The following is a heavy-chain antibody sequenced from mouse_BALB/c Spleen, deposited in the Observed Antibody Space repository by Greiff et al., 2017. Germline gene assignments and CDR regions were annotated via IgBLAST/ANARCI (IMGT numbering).Heavy chain of an antibody. CDR1: GYTFTDYN. CDR3: AREDGSSYGYFDV. D-gene: IGHD1-1*01. CDR2: IYPYNGGT. V-gene: IGHV1S29*02. J-gene: IGHJ1*01. Sequence: SGAELARPGASVKISCKASGYTFTDYNMHWVKQSHGKSLEWIGYIYPYNGGTGYNQKFKSKATLTVDNSSSTAYMELRSLTSEDSAVYYCAREDGSSYGYFDVWGAGTTVTVSS.